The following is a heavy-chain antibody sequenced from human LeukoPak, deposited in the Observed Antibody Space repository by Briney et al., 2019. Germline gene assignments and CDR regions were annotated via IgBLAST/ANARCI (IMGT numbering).Heavy chain of an antibody. CDR1: GFTFSSYS. CDR2: ITSSTSTV. CDR3: AREYYDSNSYYYGMDV. D-gene: IGHD3-22*01. Sequence: GGSLRLSCAASGFTFSSYSMHWVRQAPGKGLEWVSYITSSTSTVYYADSVKGRFTISRDNAKNSLYLQMNSLRAEDTAVYYCAREYYDSNSYYYGMDVWGQGTTVTVSS. V-gene: IGHV3-48*04. J-gene: IGHJ6*02.